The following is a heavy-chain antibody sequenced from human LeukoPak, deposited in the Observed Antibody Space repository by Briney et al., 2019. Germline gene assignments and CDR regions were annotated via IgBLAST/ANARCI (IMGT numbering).Heavy chain of an antibody. J-gene: IGHJ4*02. CDR3: ASRTGSGSSYI. CDR1: GYTFTGYY. CDR2: INPNSGGT. Sequence: ASVKVSFKASGYTFTGYYIHWVRQAPGQGLEWMGWINPNSGGTNYAQKFQDRVTMTRDTSISTAYMELSSLRSDDTAVYYCASRTGSGSSYIWGQGTLVTVSS. D-gene: IGHD3-10*01. V-gene: IGHV1-2*02.